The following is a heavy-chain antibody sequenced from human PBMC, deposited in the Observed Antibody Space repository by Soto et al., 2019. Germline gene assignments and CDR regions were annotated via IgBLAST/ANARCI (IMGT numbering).Heavy chain of an antibody. CDR2: IYYSGST. V-gene: IGHV4-61*01. CDR1: GGSVSSGNYY. J-gene: IGHJ4*02. Sequence: SDTLSLTCTVSGGSVSSGNYYWSWIRQPPGKGLEWIGYIYYSGSTNFNPSLKSRVTISVDTSKNQFSLKLSSVTAADTAVYYCARGVGVVTFFDYWGQGTLVTVSS. D-gene: IGHD3-3*01. CDR3: ARGVGVVTFFDY.